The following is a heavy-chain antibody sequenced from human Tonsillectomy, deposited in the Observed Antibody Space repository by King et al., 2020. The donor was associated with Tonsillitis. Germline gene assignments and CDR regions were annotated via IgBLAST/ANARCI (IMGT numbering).Heavy chain of an antibody. CDR2: ISGSGVST. CDR3: AKDNSTRDFYDSSGPEGFDY. CDR1: GFTFSNYA. Sequence: VQLVESGGGLVQPGGSLRLSCAASGFTFSNYAMIWVRQAPGKGLEWVSGISGSGVSTYYADSVKGRFTISRENSKNTLYLQMNSLRPEDTAVYYCAKDNSTRDFYDSSGPEGFDYWGQGTLVTVSS. V-gene: IGHV3-23*04. J-gene: IGHJ4*02. D-gene: IGHD3-22*01.